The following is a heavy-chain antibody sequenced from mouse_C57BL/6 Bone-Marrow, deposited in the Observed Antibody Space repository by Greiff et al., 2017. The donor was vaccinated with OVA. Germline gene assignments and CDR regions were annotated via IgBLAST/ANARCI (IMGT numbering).Heavy chain of an antibody. CDR1: GYTFTDYE. V-gene: IGHV1-15*01. CDR2: IDPETGGT. CDR3: ARGGYYGNYVAY. D-gene: IGHD2-1*01. J-gene: IGHJ3*01. Sequence: VQLQQSGAELVRPGASVTLSCKASGYTFTDYEMHWVKQTPVHGLEWIGAIDPETGGTAYNQKFKGKAILTVDTSSSTAYMQLSSLTSEDSAVYYCARGGYYGNYVAYWGQGTLVTVSA.